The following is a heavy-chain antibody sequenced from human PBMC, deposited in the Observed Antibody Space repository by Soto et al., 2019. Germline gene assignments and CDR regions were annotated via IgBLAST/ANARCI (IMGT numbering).Heavy chain of an antibody. D-gene: IGHD4-17*01. J-gene: IGHJ4*02. CDR1: GGSISSYY. Sequence: TSETLSLTCTVSGGSISSYYWSWIRQPPGKGLEWIGYIYYSGSTNYNPSLKSRVTISVDTSKNQFSLKLSSVTAADTAVYYCASHDYGDYYFDYWGQGTLVTVSS. CDR3: ASHDYGDYYFDY. V-gene: IGHV4-59*01. CDR2: IYYSGST.